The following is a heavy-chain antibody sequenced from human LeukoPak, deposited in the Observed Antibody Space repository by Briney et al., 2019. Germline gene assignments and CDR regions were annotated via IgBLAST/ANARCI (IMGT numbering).Heavy chain of an antibody. J-gene: IGHJ4*02. Sequence: GGSLRLSCAASGFTFSSYGMNWVRQAPGKGLEWVPVIWYDGSNKYYADSVKGRFTIYRDNSKNTVSLGLNSLRAEDTAVYYCARLGSGWSFDFWGQGTLVGVSS. CDR1: GFTFSSYG. CDR3: ARLGSGWSFDF. D-gene: IGHD6-19*01. V-gene: IGHV3-33*01. CDR2: IWYDGSNK.